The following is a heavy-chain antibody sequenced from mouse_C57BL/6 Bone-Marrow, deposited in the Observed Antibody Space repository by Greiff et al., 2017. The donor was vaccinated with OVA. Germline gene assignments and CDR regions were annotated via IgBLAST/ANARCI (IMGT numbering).Heavy chain of an antibody. CDR1: GFTFSSYA. CDR2: ISDGGSYT. J-gene: IGHJ4*01. Sequence: EVKLVESGGGLVKPGGSLKLSCAASGFTFSSYAMSWVRQTPEKRLEWVATISDGGSYTYYPENVKGRFTISRDNAKNNLYLQMSHLKSEDTAMYYCARDVGKGDAMDYWGQGTSVTVSS. V-gene: IGHV5-4*01. D-gene: IGHD2-1*01. CDR3: ARDVGKGDAMDY.